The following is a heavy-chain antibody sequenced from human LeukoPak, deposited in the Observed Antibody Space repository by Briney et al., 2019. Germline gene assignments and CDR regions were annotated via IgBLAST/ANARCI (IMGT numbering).Heavy chain of an antibody. CDR1: GASISSSSYY. J-gene: IGHJ4*02. D-gene: IGHD1-26*01. CDR2: IYYSGST. V-gene: IGHV4-39*01. CDR3: ARRNKLRAVGATSFDY. Sequence: SETLSLTCTVSGASISSSSYYWGWIRQPPGKGLEWIGSIYYSGSTYYNPSLKSRVTISVDTSKNQFSLKLSSVTAADTAVYYCARRNKLRAVGATSFDYWGQGTLVTVSS.